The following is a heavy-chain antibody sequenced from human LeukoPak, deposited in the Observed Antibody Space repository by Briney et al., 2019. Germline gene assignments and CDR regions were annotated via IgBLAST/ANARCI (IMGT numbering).Heavy chain of an antibody. CDR3: AKYMTGYYYNGLDV. D-gene: IGHD3-16*01. J-gene: IGHJ6*02. V-gene: IGHV3-23*01. Sequence: GGSLRLSCAASGFTFSTYAMSWVRQAPGKGLEWVSAITGSGGNTWYADSVKGRFTVSRDNSKNTLFLQMSSLRAEDTALYYCAKYMTGYYYNGLDVWGQGTTVTVSS. CDR1: GFTFSTYA. CDR2: ITGSGGNT.